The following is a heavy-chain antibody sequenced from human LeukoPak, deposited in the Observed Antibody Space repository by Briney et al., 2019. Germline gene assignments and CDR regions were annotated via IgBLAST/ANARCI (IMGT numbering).Heavy chain of an antibody. CDR1: GGSISSSSYY. CDR2: IYYSGST. Sequence: SETLSHTCTVSGGSISSSSYYWGWIRQPPGKGLEWIGSIYYSGSTYYNPSLKSRVTISVDTSKNQFSLKLSSVTAADTAVYYCAGQYSSSSDAFDIWGQGTMVTVSS. J-gene: IGHJ3*02. D-gene: IGHD6-13*01. V-gene: IGHV4-39*01. CDR3: AGQYSSSSDAFDI.